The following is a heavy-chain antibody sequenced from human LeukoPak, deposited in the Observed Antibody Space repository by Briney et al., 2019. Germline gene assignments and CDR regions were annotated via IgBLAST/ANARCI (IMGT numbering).Heavy chain of an antibody. Sequence: ASVKVSFTASGYSFTSHDINWVRQATGQGLEWMGWMNLNSGKTGYAQKIQDRVTMTRNTSITTAYLELSSLGSEDTAMYYCASALKRGSAGTLIDHWGQGTLVTVSS. CDR1: GYSFTSHD. CDR2: MNLNSGKT. V-gene: IGHV1-8*01. D-gene: IGHD6-13*01. CDR3: ASALKRGSAGTLIDH. J-gene: IGHJ4*02.